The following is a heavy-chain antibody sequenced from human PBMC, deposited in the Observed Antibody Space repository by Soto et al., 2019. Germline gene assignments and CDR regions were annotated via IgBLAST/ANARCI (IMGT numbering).Heavy chain of an antibody. CDR2: IYYSGST. V-gene: IGHV4-59*01. J-gene: IGHJ5*02. CDR1: GGSISSYY. D-gene: IGHD4-17*01. Sequence: SETLSLTCTVSGGSISSYYWSWIRRPPGKGLEWIGYIYYSGSTNYNPSLKSRVTISVDTSKNQFSLKLSSVTAADTAVYYCARDQLAATVTTGWFDPWGQGTLVTVSS. CDR3: ARDQLAATVTTGWFDP.